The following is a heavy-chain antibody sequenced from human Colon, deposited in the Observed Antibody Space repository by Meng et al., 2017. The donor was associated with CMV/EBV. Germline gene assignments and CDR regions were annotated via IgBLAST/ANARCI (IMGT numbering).Heavy chain of an antibody. V-gene: IGHV3-48*03. D-gene: IGHD4-17*01. J-gene: IGHJ3*02. Sequence: GGSLRLSCAASGFIFSSYEMNWVRQAPGKGLEWVSHIRSGGDDIQYADSVKGRFTLSRDNAKNSLYLQMNSLRVEDTGVYYCASETEGSDYDAFDIWGQGTMVTVSS. CDR3: ASETEGSDYDAFDI. CDR1: GFIFSSYE. CDR2: IRSGGDDI.